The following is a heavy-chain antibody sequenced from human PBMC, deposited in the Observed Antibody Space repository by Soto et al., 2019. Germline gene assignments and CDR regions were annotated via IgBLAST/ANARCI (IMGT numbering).Heavy chain of an antibody. CDR1: GGSISSYY. CDR3: ARDQWLGAFDI. D-gene: IGHD6-19*01. V-gene: IGHV4-59*01. Sequence: SETLSLTCTVSGGSISSYYWSWIRQPPGKGLEWIGYIYYSGSTNYNPSLKSRVAISVDTSKNQFSLKLSSVTAADTAVYYCARDQWLGAFDIWGQGTMVTVSS. CDR2: IYYSGST. J-gene: IGHJ3*02.